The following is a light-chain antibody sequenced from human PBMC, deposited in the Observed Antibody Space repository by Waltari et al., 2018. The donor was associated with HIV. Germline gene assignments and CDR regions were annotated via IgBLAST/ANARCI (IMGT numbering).Light chain of an antibody. V-gene: IGKV1-5*03. CDR1: KRSGSW. CDR2: KAS. CDR3: QQYNSYSWT. Sequence: IQLTQSPSTMSASVGERVTITCRASKRSGSWLACYQQKSGKAPKILIYKASSLKRVVPSRFSGSESGTEFTLTINSLQPDDFATYYCQQYNSYSWTFGQGTKVEIK. J-gene: IGKJ1*01.